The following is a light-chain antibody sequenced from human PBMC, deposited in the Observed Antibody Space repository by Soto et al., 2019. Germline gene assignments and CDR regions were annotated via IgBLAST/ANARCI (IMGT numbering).Light chain of an antibody. J-gene: IGKJ1*01. CDR1: QSVSSY. CDR3: QQYEAVVT. Sequence: EIVFTQSPSTLSLSPGERATLSCRASQSVSSYLAWYQQKPGQAPRLLIYGASNRATGIPARFSGSGSGTDFTLTISRLEPEDVAVYYCQQYEAVVTFGQGTKVDVK. V-gene: IGKV3-11*01. CDR2: GAS.